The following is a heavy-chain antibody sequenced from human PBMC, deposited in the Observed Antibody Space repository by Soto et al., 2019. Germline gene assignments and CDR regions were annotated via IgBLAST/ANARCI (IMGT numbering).Heavy chain of an antibody. D-gene: IGHD3-3*01. Sequence: SVKVSCKASGGTFSSYAISWVRQAPGQGLEWMGGIIPIFGTANYAQKFQGRVTITADKSTSTAYMELSSLRSEDTAVYYCAREPAYDFWSGYYPLDYWGQGTLVTASS. J-gene: IGHJ4*02. CDR3: AREPAYDFWSGYYPLDY. V-gene: IGHV1-69*06. CDR2: IIPIFGTA. CDR1: GGTFSSYA.